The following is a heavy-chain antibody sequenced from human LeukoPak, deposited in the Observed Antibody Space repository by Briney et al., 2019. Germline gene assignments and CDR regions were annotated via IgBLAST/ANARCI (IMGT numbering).Heavy chain of an antibody. CDR1: GYTLTELS. J-gene: IGHJ3*02. V-gene: IGHV1-18*01. CDR3: ATQSSGWYLEEGFDI. D-gene: IGHD6-19*01. CDR2: ISAYNGNT. Sequence: ASVKVSCKVSGYTLTELSMHWVRQAPGKGLEWMGWISAYNGNTNYAQKLQGRVTMTTDTSTSTAYMELRSLRSDDTAVYYRATQSSGWYLEEGFDIWGQGTMVTVSS.